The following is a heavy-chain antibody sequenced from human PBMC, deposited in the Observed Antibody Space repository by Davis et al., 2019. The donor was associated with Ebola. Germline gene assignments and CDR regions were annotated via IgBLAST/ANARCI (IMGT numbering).Heavy chain of an antibody. D-gene: IGHD1-26*01. Sequence: ASVKVSCKASGYTFTSYDINWVRQATGQGLEWMGWMNPNSGNTGYAQKFQGRVTMTEDTSTDTAYMELSSLRSEDTAVYYCATGVGATRDSYGMDVWGQGTTVTVSS. CDR3: ATGVGATRDSYGMDV. J-gene: IGHJ6*02. CDR2: MNPNSGNT. CDR1: GYTFTSYD. V-gene: IGHV1-8*01.